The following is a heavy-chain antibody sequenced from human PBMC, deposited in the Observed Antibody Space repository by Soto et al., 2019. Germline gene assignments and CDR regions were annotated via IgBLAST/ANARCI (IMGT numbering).Heavy chain of an antibody. CDR2: IYYSGST. CDR1: GGSISSGGYY. Sequence: SETLSLTCTVSGGSISSGGYYWSWIRQHPGKGLEWIGYIYYSGSTYYNPSLKSRVTISVDTSKNQFSLKLSSVTAADTAVYYCARERFNSRPLQGGIDYWGQGTLVTVSS. J-gene: IGHJ4*02. D-gene: IGHD3-16*01. V-gene: IGHV4-31*03. CDR3: ARERFNSRPLQGGIDY.